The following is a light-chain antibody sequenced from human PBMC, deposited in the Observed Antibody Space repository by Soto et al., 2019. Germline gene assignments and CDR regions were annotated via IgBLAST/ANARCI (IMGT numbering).Light chain of an antibody. CDR1: QSVSGSY. CDR2: DAS. CDR3: QQYNDRPPLT. Sequence: EIMLTQAPVTLSLSPGDRATLSCRASQSVSGSYLAWYQQKPGQAPRLXIYDASSRATGIPDRFSGSGSGTEFTLTISSLQSEDFAVYYCQQYNDRPPLTFGGGTKVDIK. J-gene: IGKJ4*01. V-gene: IGKV3D-20*02.